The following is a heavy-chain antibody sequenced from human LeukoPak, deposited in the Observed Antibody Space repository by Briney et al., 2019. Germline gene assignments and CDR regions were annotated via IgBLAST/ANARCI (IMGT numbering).Heavy chain of an antibody. CDR2: INHSGST. Sequence: SEALSLTCAVYGGSFSGYYWSWIRQPPGKGLEWIGEINHSGSTNYNPSLKSRVTISVDTSKNQFSLKLSSVTAADTAVYYCARRARTAVVVVRAPHYFDYWGQGTLVTVSS. D-gene: IGHD3-22*01. V-gene: IGHV4-34*01. CDR1: GGSFSGYY. J-gene: IGHJ4*02. CDR3: ARRARTAVVVVRAPHYFDY.